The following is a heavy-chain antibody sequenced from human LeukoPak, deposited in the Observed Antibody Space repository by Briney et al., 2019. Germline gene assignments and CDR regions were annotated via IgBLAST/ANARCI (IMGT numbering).Heavy chain of an antibody. Sequence: GGSLRLSWAASGFTFSSYSINWVRQAPGKGLEWVSSISSSSSYIYYADSVKGRFTISRDNAKNSLYLQMNSLRAEDTAVYYCARDPFDYDFWGGSNPFDWWGQGTLVTVSS. CDR1: GFTFSSYS. CDR2: ISSSSSYI. D-gene: IGHD3-3*01. V-gene: IGHV3-21*01. J-gene: IGHJ4*02. CDR3: ARDPFDYDFWGGSNPFDW.